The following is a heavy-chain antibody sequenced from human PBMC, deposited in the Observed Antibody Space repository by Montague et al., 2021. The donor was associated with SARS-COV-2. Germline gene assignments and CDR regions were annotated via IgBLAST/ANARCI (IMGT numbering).Heavy chain of an antibody. D-gene: IGHD6-13*01. CDR1: GGSFSGYY. V-gene: IGHV4-34*01. Sequence: SETLSLTCAVYGGSFSGYYWSWIRQPPGKGLEWIGEINHSGSTSYNPSLKSRVTISVDTSKNQFSLKLSSVTAADTAVYYCARGRYSSSWYGVLNWFDPWGQGTLVTVSS. CDR3: ARGRYSSSWYGVLNWFDP. CDR2: INHSGST. J-gene: IGHJ5*02.